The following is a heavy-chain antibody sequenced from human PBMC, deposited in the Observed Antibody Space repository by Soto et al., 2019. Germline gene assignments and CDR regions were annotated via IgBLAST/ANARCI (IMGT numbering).Heavy chain of an antibody. CDR1: GFTFGSYG. V-gene: IGHV3-30*02. Sequence: GGSLRLSCTASGFTFGSYGMHWVRQAPGKGLEWVAVTWYDGANEYYADSVKGRFTISRDNSKDTLYLQMNSLRAEDTAVYYCAKDLYDSSGYYDYWGQGTLVTVSS. J-gene: IGHJ4*02. D-gene: IGHD3-22*01. CDR2: TWYDGANE. CDR3: AKDLYDSSGYYDY.